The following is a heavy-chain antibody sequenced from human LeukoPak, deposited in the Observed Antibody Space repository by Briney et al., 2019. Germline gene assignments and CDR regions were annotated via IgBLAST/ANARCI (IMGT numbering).Heavy chain of an antibody. V-gene: IGHV3-23*01. D-gene: IGHD3-22*01. CDR3: AINYYDSSRYFDY. Sequence: GGSLRLSCAASGFAFAGYAINWVRQSPGKGLEWVSGISSSGGSRYYADSVKGRFTISRDNYKNTLYLQMNSLRAEDTAVYYCAINYYDSSRYFDYWGQGTLVTVSS. J-gene: IGHJ4*02. CDR1: GFAFAGYA. CDR2: ISSSGGSR.